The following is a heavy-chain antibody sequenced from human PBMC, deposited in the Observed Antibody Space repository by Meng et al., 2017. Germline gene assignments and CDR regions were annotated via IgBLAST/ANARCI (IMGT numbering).Heavy chain of an antibody. Sequence: VRLQESGPGMVKPSETLAPTCTVSGGYISSYYWSWIRKPPGKGLEWIGYIYYSGSTNYNPSLKSRVTISVDTSKNQFSLKLSSVTAADTAVYYCARGYDFWSGQYYFDYWGQGTLVTVSS. D-gene: IGHD3-3*01. V-gene: IGHV4-59*01. CDR3: ARGYDFWSGQYYFDY. CDR1: GGYISSYY. J-gene: IGHJ4*02. CDR2: IYYSGST.